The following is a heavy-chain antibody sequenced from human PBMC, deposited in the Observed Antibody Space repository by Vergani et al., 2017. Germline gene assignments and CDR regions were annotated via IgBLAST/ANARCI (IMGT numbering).Heavy chain of an antibody. V-gene: IGHV4-59*01. D-gene: IGHD1-26*01. CDR2: IYYSGST. CDR1: GGSISSYY. J-gene: IGHJ5*02. Sequence: QVQLQESGPGLVKPSETLSLTCTVSGGSISSYYWSWIRQPPGKGLEWIGYIYYSGSTNYNPSLKSRVPISVDTSKNQFSLKLSSVTAADTAGYYYASLSGSYYGGLFDPWGQGTLVTVSS. CDR3: ASLSGSYYGGLFDP.